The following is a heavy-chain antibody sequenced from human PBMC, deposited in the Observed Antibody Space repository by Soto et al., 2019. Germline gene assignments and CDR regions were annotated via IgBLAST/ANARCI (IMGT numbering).Heavy chain of an antibody. V-gene: IGHV4-31*03. CDR1: GGSISSGGYY. CDR3: ARGGALDFWSGSDWFDP. CDR2: IYYSGST. Sequence: QVQLQESGPGLVKPSQTLSLTCTVSGGSISSGGYYWSWIRQPPGKGLEWIGYIYYSGSTYYNPSLQSRVTISVDTSKNQFSLKLSSVTAADTAVYYCARGGALDFWSGSDWFDPWGQGTLVTVSS. D-gene: IGHD3-3*01. J-gene: IGHJ5*02.